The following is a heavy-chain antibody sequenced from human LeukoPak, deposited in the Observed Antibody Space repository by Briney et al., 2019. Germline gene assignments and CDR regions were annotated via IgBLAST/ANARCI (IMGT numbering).Heavy chain of an antibody. D-gene: IGHD6-13*01. CDR1: GGTFSSYA. J-gene: IGHJ6*03. V-gene: IGHV1-69*13. CDR3: ARGQQLAYYYYYMDV. Sequence: ASVKVSCKASGGTFSSYAISWVRQAPGQGLEWMGGIIPIFGTANYAQKFQGRVTITADESTSTAYMELSSLRSEDTAVYYCARGQQLAYYYYYMDVWGKGTTVTISS. CDR2: IIPIFGTA.